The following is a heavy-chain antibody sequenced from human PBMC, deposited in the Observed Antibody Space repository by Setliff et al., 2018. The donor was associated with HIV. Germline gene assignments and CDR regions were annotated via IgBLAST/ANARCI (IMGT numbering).Heavy chain of an antibody. CDR2: IGSRGTPV. V-gene: IGHV3-11*01. CDR3: ARTDSYTAMIWP. CDR1: GFIFSDYF. D-gene: IGHD3-16*01. Sequence: GESLKISCEASGFIFSDYFMTWIRQAPGKGLEWISYIGSRGTPVKTADSLKGRFFVSRDNTKNSLYLQMNNLSVEDTAMYFCARTDSYTAMIWPWGRGTLVTSPQ. J-gene: IGHJ1*01.